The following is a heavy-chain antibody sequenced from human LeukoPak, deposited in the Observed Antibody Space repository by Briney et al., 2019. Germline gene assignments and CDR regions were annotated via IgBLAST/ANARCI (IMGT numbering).Heavy chain of an antibody. J-gene: IGHJ4*02. Sequence: PSETLSLTCTASGGSISSGGYYWSWIRQHPGKGLEWIGYIYYSGSTYYNPSLKSRVTISVDTSKNQFSLKLSSVAAADTAVYYCARVVTGYDILTGYYTGGFDYWGQGTLVTVSS. CDR3: ARVVTGYDILTGYYTGGFDY. V-gene: IGHV4-31*03. D-gene: IGHD3-9*01. CDR2: IYYSGST. CDR1: GGSISSGGYY.